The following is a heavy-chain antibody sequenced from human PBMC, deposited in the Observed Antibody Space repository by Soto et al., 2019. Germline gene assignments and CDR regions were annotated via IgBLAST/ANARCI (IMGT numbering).Heavy chain of an antibody. J-gene: IGHJ4*02. CDR1: GFPFGGHW. CDR3: AKDYSSVPDY. Sequence: GGSLRLSCAASGFPFGGHWMYWVRQAPGKGLVWVSRMNPDGTFASYADSVKGRFFTSRDNAKNTLYLQMNSLRDEDTAVYYCAKDYSSVPDYWGQGTLVTVSS. D-gene: IGHD3-10*01. CDR2: MNPDGTFA. V-gene: IGHV3-74*01.